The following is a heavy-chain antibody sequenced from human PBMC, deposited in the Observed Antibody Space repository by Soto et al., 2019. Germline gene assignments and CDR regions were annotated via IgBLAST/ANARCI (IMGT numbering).Heavy chain of an antibody. CDR2: ISYDGNNR. Sequence: QVQLVESGGGVVQPGRSLRVSCAASGFTFGDYGIYWVRQAPGKGLEWVALISYDGNNREYGDSVTGRFTISRDNSNNTLYLQMNSLRVEDTAVYYCTFGDNSFDYWGQGTLVTVS. V-gene: IGHV3-30*03. D-gene: IGHD1-20*01. CDR1: GFTFGDYG. J-gene: IGHJ4*02. CDR3: TFGDNSFDY.